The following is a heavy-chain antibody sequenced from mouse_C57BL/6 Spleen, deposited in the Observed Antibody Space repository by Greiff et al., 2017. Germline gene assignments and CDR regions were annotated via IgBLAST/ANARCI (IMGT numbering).Heavy chain of an antibody. J-gene: IGHJ1*03. V-gene: IGHV1-82*01. CDR3: ASRGIRDFDF. Sequence: VQLQQSGPELVKPGASVKISCKASGYAFSSSWMNWVKQRPGKGLEWIGRIYPGDGDTNYNGKFKGKATLTADKSSSTAYMQLSSLTSEDSAVYFCASRGIRDFDFWGTGTTVTVSS. D-gene: IGHD2-4*01. CDR1: GYAFSSSW. CDR2: IYPGDGDT.